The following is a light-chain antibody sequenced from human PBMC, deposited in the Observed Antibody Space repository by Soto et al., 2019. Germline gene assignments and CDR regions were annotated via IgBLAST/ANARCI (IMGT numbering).Light chain of an antibody. CDR2: DAS. J-gene: IGKJ4*01. CDR1: QTISTF. V-gene: IGKV3-11*01. Sequence: EIVLTQSPATLSLSPGERASLSCRASQTISTFLAWYQQKPGQAPRLLIYDASDRATGIPARFSGSGSGTDFTLTISSLEPEDFAVYYCQQRSNWPLTFGGGNKVEFK. CDR3: QQRSNWPLT.